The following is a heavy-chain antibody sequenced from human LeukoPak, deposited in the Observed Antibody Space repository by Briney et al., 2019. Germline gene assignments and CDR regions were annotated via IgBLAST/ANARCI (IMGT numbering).Heavy chain of an antibody. CDR2: IYSGGST. Sequence: GGSLRLPCAASGFTVSSDYMSWVRQAPGKGLEWVSVIYSGGSTYYADSVKGRFTISRDNSKNTLYLQMNSLRAEDTAVYYCAGATFDYYDSSGYYDYWGQGTLVTVSS. CDR3: AGATFDYYDSSGYYDY. D-gene: IGHD3-22*01. CDR1: GFTVSSDY. V-gene: IGHV3-53*01. J-gene: IGHJ4*02.